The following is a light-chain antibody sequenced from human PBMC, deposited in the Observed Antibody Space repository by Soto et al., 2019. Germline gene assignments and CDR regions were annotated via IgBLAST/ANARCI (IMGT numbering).Light chain of an antibody. Sequence: DIQLTQSPSFLSASVGDRVTITCRASQGISRYLAWYQQKSGKAPKLLIYAASTLQSGVPSRFSGSGSGTEFTLTISSLQPEDSATYYGQQLNTYTFGPGTKVEIK. V-gene: IGKV1-9*01. CDR2: AAS. CDR3: QQLNTYT. J-gene: IGKJ3*01. CDR1: QGISRY.